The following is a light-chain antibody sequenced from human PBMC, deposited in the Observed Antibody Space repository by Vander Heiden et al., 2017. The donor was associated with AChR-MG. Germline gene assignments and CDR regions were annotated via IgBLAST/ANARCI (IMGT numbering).Light chain of an antibody. V-gene: IGLV6-57*03. CDR2: EDN. CDR3: QSFDSSNHVV. Sequence: NFMLTQPHSASESPATAVTISCTRSGGSIASNYVQWCQQRPGSAPTTVIYEDNQRPPGVPDRFSGSIDTSANSASLTISGLKTEDEADYYCQSFDSSNHVVFGGGTKLTVL. CDR1: GGSIASNY. J-gene: IGLJ2*01.